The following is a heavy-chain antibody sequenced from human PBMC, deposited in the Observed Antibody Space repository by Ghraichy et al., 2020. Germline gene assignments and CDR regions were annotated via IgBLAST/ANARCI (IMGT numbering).Heavy chain of an antibody. V-gene: IGHV3-74*03. J-gene: IGHJ6*02. CDR2: FSSVGSAT. CDR1: GFTFNNYW. CDR3: ARDNYYGMDV. Sequence: GGSLRLSCAASGFTFNNYWIHWVRQAPGKGLVWVSRFSSVGSATTYADSVKGRFTISRDSAKNTLYLQMNSLRVDDTAVYYCARDNYYGMDVWGQGTTVTVSS.